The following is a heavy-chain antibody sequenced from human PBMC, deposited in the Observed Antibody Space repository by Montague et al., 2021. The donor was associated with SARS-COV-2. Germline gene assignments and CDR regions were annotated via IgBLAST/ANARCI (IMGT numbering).Heavy chain of an antibody. CDR3: TRGDLRYSSSWYLDY. D-gene: IGHD6-13*01. CDR1: GGSFSGYY. Sequence: SETLSITCAVYGGSFSGYYWSWIRQPPGKGLEWIGEINHSGSTNYNPSLKSRVTISVDTSKNQFSLKLSAVTAADTAVYYCTRGDLRYSSSWYLDYWGQGTLVTVSS. V-gene: IGHV4-34*01. CDR2: INHSGST. J-gene: IGHJ4*02.